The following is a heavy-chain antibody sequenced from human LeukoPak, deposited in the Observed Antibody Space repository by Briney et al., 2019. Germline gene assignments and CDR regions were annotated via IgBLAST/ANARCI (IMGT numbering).Heavy chain of an antibody. J-gene: IGHJ4*02. V-gene: IGHV5-51*01. D-gene: IGHD3-10*01. CDR1: GYSFTSYW. Sequence: GESLQISCKGSGYSFTSYWIGWVRQLPGKGLEWMGIIYPGDSDTRYSPSFQGQVTISADKSISTAYLQWSSLKASDTAMYYCALDGSGSYTLFVYWGQGTLVTVSS. CDR2: IYPGDSDT. CDR3: ALDGSGSYTLFVY.